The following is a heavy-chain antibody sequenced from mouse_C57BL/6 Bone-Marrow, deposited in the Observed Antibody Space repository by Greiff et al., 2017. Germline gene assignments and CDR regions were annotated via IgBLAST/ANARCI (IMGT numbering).Heavy chain of an antibody. CDR3: TTLYDGYYVPWFAY. V-gene: IGHV14-4*01. CDR2: IDPENGDT. J-gene: IGHJ3*01. CDR1: GFNIKDDY. Sequence: DVQLQESGAELVRPGASVKLSCTASGFNIKDDYMHWVKQRPEQGLEWIGWIDPENGDTESASKFQGKATITADTSSNTADLQLSSLTSEDTAVYYCTTLYDGYYVPWFAYWGQGTLVTVSA. D-gene: IGHD2-3*01.